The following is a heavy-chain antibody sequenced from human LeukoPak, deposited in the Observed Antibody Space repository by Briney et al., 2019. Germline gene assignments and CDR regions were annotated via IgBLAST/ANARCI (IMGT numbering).Heavy chain of an antibody. CDR3: ARGLRFGGAY. V-gene: IGHV1-2*06. Sequence: ASVKVSCKASGYTFTGYYMHWVRQAPGQGLEWMGRSNPNSGGTNYAQKFQGRFTMTRNTSISTAYREPSRLRSGDTAVYCCARGLRFGGAYSGQGNLVTVSS. CDR1: GYTFTGYY. CDR2: SNPNSGGT. D-gene: IGHD3-10*01. J-gene: IGHJ4*02.